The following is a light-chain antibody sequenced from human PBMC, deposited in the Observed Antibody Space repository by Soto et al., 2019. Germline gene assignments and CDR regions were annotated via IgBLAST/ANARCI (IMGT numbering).Light chain of an antibody. CDR1: QYINTR. V-gene: IGKV3-11*01. Sequence: EIVLTQSPATLSSFPGDRVTLSCRASQYINTRLAWYQHRPGQAPRLLIYQTSNRATGIPARFSGSGSGTDFTLTISSLEPEDFAVYYCQQRSNWPPITFGQGTRLEI. CDR3: QQRSNWPPIT. CDR2: QTS. J-gene: IGKJ5*01.